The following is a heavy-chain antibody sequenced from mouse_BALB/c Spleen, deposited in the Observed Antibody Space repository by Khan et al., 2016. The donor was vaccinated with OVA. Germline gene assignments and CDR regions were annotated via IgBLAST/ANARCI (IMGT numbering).Heavy chain of an antibody. CDR2: IDPSTGYT. J-gene: IGHJ3*01. V-gene: IGHV1-7*01. CDR3: ARRGIYGMFAY. Sequence: VQLQESGAELAKPGASVKMSCKASGYTFTTYWMHWVKQRPGQGLEWIGYIDPSTGYTEYNQKFKDKATLTTDKSSSTAYMQLSSLTSEDSAVYYCARRGIYGMFAYWGQGTLVTVSA. D-gene: IGHD2-1*01. CDR1: GYTFTTYW.